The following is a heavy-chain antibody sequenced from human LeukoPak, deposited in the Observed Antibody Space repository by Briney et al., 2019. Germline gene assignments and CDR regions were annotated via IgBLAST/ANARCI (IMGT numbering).Heavy chain of an antibody. V-gene: IGHV3-7*01. D-gene: IGHD3-16*01. CDR3: ATERAGERPRPLLSYYYMDV. CDR1: GFTFSSYR. Sequence: GGSLRLSCAASGFTFSSYRMSWVRQAPGKGLEWVANIKQDGSEKHYVDSVKGRFTISRDNAKNSLYLQMNSLRAEDTAVYYCATERAGERPRPLLSYYYMDVWGKGTTVTVSS. J-gene: IGHJ6*03. CDR2: IKQDGSEK.